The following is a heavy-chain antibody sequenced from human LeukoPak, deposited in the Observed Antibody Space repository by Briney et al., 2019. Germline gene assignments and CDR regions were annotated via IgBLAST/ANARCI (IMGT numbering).Heavy chain of an antibody. J-gene: IGHJ5*02. CDR2: IVVGSGNT. CDR3: AKGFGDSSSWSPFDP. D-gene: IGHD6-13*01. Sequence: GTSVKVSCKASGFTFTSSAMQWVRQARGQRLEWIGWIVVGSGNTNYAQKFQERVTITRDMSTSTAYMELSSLRSEDTAVYYCAKGFGDSSSWSPFDPWGQGTLVTVSS. CDR1: GFTFTSSA. V-gene: IGHV1-58*02.